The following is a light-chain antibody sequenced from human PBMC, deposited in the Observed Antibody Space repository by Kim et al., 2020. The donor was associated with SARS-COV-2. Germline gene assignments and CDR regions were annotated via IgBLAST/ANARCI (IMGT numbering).Light chain of an antibody. CDR3: QQTYGTPYT. CDR1: QNIRNY. CDR2: ATS. Sequence: SSSVGDRVTRTCQAIQNIRNYLHWYQQSPGKAPKLLIYATSSLQSGVPSRFIGGGSGTDFTLTINSLQPEDIVTYHCQQTYGTPYTFGQGTKLEI. V-gene: IGKV1-39*01. J-gene: IGKJ2*01.